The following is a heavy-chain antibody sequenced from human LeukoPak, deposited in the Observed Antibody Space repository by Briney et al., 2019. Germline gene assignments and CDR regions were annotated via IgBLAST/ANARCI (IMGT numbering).Heavy chain of an antibody. Sequence: EASVKVSCKASGYTFTSYDINWVRQATGQRLEWMGWMNPNTGDTGNAQKFQGRVTLTRDTSISTAYMELSSLRSEDTAVYYCARVPNCISITCYYYFDYWGQGTPVTVSS. CDR1: GYTFTSYD. CDR2: MNPNTGDT. D-gene: IGHD2-2*01. V-gene: IGHV1-8*01. CDR3: ARVPNCISITCYYYFDY. J-gene: IGHJ4*02.